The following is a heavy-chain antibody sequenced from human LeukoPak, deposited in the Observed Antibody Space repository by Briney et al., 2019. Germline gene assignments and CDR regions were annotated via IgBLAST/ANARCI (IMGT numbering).Heavy chain of an antibody. CDR3: ARGLIQLWLRDAFDI. J-gene: IGHJ3*02. Sequence: SQTLSLTCTVSGGSISSGSYYWSWIRQPAGKGLEWIGRIYTSGSTNYNPSLKSRVTISVDTSKNQFSLKLTSVTAADTAVYYCARGLIQLWLRDAFDIWGQGTMVTVSS. V-gene: IGHV4-61*02. CDR2: IYTSGST. D-gene: IGHD5-18*01. CDR1: GGSISSGSYY.